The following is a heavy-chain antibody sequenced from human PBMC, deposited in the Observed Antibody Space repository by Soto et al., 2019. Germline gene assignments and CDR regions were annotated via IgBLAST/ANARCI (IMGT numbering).Heavy chain of an antibody. Sequence: GASVKVSCKASGYTFTGYYMHWVRQAPGQRLEWMGWINPNSGGTNYAQKFQGWVTMTRDTSISTAYMELSRLRSDDTAVYYCAREMRYSSGWYGKYYYYYGMDVWGQGTTVTVSS. CDR1: GYTFTGYY. CDR2: INPNSGGT. V-gene: IGHV1-2*04. D-gene: IGHD6-19*01. J-gene: IGHJ6*02. CDR3: AREMRYSSGWYGKYYYYYGMDV.